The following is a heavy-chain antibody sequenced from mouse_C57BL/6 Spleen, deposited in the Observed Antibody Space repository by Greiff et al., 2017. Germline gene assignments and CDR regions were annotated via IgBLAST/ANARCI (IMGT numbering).Heavy chain of an antibody. V-gene: IGHV1-42*01. CDR3: AEGSYYDGRGAMDY. CDR1: GYSFTGYY. J-gene: IGHJ4*01. Sequence: EVQLQQSGPELVKPGASVKISCKASGYSFTGYYMNWVKQSPEKSLEWIGEINPSTGGTTYNQKFKAKATLTVDKSSSTAYMQLKSLTSEDSAVYYWAEGSYYDGRGAMDYWGQGTSVTVSS. CDR2: INPSTGGT. D-gene: IGHD1-1*01.